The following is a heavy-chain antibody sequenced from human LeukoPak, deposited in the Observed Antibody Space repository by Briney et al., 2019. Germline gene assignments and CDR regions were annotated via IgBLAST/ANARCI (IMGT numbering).Heavy chain of an antibody. CDR2: FDPEDGET. CDR1: GYTLTELS. Sequence: ASVKVSCKVSGYTLTELSMHWVRQAPGKGLEWMGGFDPEDGETIYAQKFQDRITMTEDASTGTAYMELGSLRSEDTAVYYCATGLAVAGKFDYWGQGTLVTVSS. V-gene: IGHV1-24*01. J-gene: IGHJ4*02. CDR3: ATGLAVAGKFDY. D-gene: IGHD6-19*01.